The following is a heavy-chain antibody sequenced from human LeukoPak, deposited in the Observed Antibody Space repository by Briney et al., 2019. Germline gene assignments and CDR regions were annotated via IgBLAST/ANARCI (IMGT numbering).Heavy chain of an antibody. CDR3: ARMGSYSSSWPLDY. CDR1: GGSISSYY. CDR2: IYHSGST. Sequence: SETLSLTCTVSGGSISSYYWSWIRQPPGKGLEWIGYIYHSGSTYYNPSLKSRVTISVDRSKNQFSLKLSSVTAADTAVYYCARMGSYSSSWPLDYWGQGTLVTVSS. J-gene: IGHJ4*02. D-gene: IGHD6-13*01. V-gene: IGHV4-59*12.